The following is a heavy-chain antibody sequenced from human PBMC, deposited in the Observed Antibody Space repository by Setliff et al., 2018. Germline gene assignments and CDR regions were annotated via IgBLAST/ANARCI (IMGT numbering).Heavy chain of an antibody. CDR1: GFTVSTSY. CDR3: AKAPGQWLGMLNWFDP. V-gene: IGHV3-53*01. J-gene: IGHJ5*02. Sequence: GGSLRLSCAASGFTVSTSYMSWVRQAPGKGLEWVSIIYSGGYTNHADSVKGRFTISRDNSKNTLYLQMNSLRAEDTAVYYCAKAPGQWLGMLNWFDPWGQGTLVTVSS. D-gene: IGHD6-19*01. CDR2: IYSGGYT.